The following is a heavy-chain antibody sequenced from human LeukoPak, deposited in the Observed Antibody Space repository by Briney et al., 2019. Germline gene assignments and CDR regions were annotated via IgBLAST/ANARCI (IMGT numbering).Heavy chain of an antibody. CDR1: GFTFSSYA. CDR2: VSGSGGST. Sequence: GGSLRLSCAASGFTFSSYAMSWVRQAPGKGLEWVSAVSGSGGSTYYADSVKGRFIISRDNSKNTLYLQMNSLRAEDTAVYYCAKAYDFWSGYYSPLDYWGQGTLVTVSS. J-gene: IGHJ4*02. CDR3: AKAYDFWSGYYSPLDY. V-gene: IGHV3-23*01. D-gene: IGHD3-3*01.